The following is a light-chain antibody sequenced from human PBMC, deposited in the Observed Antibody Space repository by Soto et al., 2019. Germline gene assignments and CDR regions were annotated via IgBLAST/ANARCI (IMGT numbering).Light chain of an antibody. V-gene: IGLV1-40*01. CDR2: ANI. J-gene: IGLJ3*02. Sequence: QSVLTQSPSVSGAPGQRVTISCTGSSSNIGAGYDVHWYQQLPGTAPKLLIFANINRPSGVPDRFSGSKSGTSASLAITGLQTGDETDYYCQSYNSSLSGWVFGGGTKLTVL. CDR3: QSYNSSLSGWV. CDR1: SSNIGAGYD.